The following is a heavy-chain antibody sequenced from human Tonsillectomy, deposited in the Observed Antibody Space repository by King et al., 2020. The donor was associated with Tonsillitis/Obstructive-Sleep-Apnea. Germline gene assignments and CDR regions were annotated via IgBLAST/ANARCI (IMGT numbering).Heavy chain of an antibody. CDR1: GFTFH. CDR3: ARAKQAGSGYDFLFDS. D-gene: IGHD5-12*01. V-gene: IGHV3-30*01. Sequence: VQLVESGGGVFQPGRSLRLSCVGSGFTFHMHCVRQAPGKGLEWVAVISYDGNNKYYAEVVKGRFTIPSDNSKNTLYMQMNSLRPEDTAVYYCARAKQAGSGYDFLFDSWGQGTLVTVSS. J-gene: IGHJ4*02. CDR2: ISYDGNNK.